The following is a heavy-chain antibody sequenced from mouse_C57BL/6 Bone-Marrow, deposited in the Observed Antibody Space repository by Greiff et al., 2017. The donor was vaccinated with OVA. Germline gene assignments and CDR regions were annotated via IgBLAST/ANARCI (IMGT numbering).Heavy chain of an antibody. J-gene: IGHJ2*01. CDR2: IYPGNSDT. Sequence: VQLQESGTVLARPGASVKMSCKTSGYTFTSYWMHWVKQRPGQGLEWRGAIYPGNSDTSYNQKFKGKAKLTADTSASTAYMELSSLTKEDSAVYYCTRRRGSTYYLDYWGQGTTLTVSS. CDR1: GYTFTSYW. D-gene: IGHD1-1*01. V-gene: IGHV1-5*01. CDR3: TRRRGSTYYLDY.